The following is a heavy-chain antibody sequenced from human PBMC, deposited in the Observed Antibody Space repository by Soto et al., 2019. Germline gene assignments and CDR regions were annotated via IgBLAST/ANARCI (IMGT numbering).Heavy chain of an antibody. V-gene: IGHV4-39*01. Sequence: QLQLQESGQGLVKPSETLSLTCTVSGGSISSSSYYWGWIRQPPGKGLEWIGSIYYSGSTYYNPSLKSRVTISVDTSKNQFSLKLSSVTAADTAVYYCARRGSGSYSDYWGQGTLVTVSS. J-gene: IGHJ4*02. CDR3: ARRGSGSYSDY. D-gene: IGHD3-10*01. CDR1: GGSISSSSYY. CDR2: IYYSGST.